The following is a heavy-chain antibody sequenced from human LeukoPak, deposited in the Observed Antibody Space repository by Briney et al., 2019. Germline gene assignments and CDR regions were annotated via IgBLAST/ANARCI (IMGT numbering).Heavy chain of an antibody. J-gene: IGHJ2*01. D-gene: IGHD3-10*01. CDR3: AKEGEYGSGSYGYLYFDL. CDR2: ISGSGGST. V-gene: IGHV3-23*01. CDR1: GFTFSSYA. Sequence: PGGSLRLSCAASGFTFSSYAMSWVRQAPGKGLEGVSAISGSGGSTYYADSVKGRFTISRDNSKNTLYLQIDSLRAEDTAVYYCAKEGEYGSGSYGYLYFDLWGRGTLVTVSS.